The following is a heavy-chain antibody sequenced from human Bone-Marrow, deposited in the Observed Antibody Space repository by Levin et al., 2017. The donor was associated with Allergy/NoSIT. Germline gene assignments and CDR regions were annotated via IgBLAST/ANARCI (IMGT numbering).Heavy chain of an antibody. Sequence: GGSLRLSCAASGFTFSSYGMHWVRQAPGKGLEWVAVMSSDGSKTYYADSVRGRFTISRDNSKNRLYLQMNSLRVEDTAVFYCVKDRFAGGSSSSSGYYYYGMDVWGQGTTVTVSS. CDR1: GFTFSSYG. CDR2: MSSDGSKT. J-gene: IGHJ6*02. CDR3: VKDRFAGGSSSSSGYYYYGMDV. D-gene: IGHD6-6*01. V-gene: IGHV3-30*18.